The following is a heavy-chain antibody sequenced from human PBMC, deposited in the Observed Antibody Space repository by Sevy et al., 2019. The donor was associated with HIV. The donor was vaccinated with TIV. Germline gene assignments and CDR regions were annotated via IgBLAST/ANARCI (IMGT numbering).Heavy chain of an antibody. CDR3: ARGGFYFGSEDYYGKAGYDS. J-gene: IGHJ4*02. V-gene: IGHV3-9*01. D-gene: IGHD3-10*01. CDR1: GFCFNDYA. Sequence: GGSLRLSCATSGFCFNDYAMHWVSQAPGKGLEWVSGINWDGSEKDYADSVEGRFTISRNNDKKSLYLQMSSLRREDTALYFCARGGFYFGSEDYYGKAGYDSWGPGTVVTVSS. CDR2: INWDGSEK.